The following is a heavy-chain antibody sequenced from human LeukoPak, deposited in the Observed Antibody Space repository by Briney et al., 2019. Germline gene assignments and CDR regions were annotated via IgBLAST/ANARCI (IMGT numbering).Heavy chain of an antibody. J-gene: IGHJ3*02. Sequence: SETLSLTCTVSGGSISSYYWSWIRQPPGQGLEWIGSIHYSGTTYYNPSLKSRVTISVDTSKNQFFLELSSVTAADTAVYYCARQGGSGSSPHPFDIWGQGTMVTVSS. CDR1: GGSISSYY. V-gene: IGHV4-39*01. CDR2: IHYSGTT. D-gene: IGHD3-22*01. CDR3: ARQGGSGSSPHPFDI.